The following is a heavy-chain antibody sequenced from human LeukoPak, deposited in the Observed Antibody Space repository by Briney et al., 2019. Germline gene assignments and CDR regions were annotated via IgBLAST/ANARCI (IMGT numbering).Heavy chain of an antibody. CDR3: AGGFSGWYVY. J-gene: IGHJ4*02. Sequence: PSETLSLTCTVSGGSISSSSYYWGWIRQPPGKGLEWIGSIYYSGSTYYNLSLKSRVTISVDTSKNQFSLKLSSVTAADTAVYYCAGGFSGWYVYWGQGTLVTVSS. D-gene: IGHD6-19*01. CDR2: IYYSGST. V-gene: IGHV4-39*07. CDR1: GGSISSSSYY.